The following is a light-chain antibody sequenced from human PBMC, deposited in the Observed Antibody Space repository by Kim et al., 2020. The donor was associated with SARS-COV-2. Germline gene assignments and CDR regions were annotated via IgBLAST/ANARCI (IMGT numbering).Light chain of an antibody. CDR1: SSDVVTHNY. Sequence: GQSVSISFTGTSSDVVTHNYVSWYQHHPGKATNLMIFEVSERPAGVPDRFSGSKSGNTASLTVSGLQAEDEADYYCSSYAGKNDVVFGGGTQLTVL. CDR2: EVS. CDR3: SSYAGKNDVV. V-gene: IGLV2-8*01. J-gene: IGLJ3*02.